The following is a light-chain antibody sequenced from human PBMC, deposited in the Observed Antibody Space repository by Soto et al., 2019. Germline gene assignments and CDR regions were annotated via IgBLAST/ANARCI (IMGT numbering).Light chain of an antibody. CDR2: ETS. CDR3: QQYYSIPRT. CDR1: QNVRSY. V-gene: IGKV1-39*01. J-gene: IGKJ1*01. Sequence: DTQMTPSPSSLSPSVGDRVTITCRASQNVRSYLDWYQQKPGKAPSLLISETSTLESGIPSRFSGDGYGTHFTLSISNLHPEDFATYFCQQYYSIPRTFGQGTKVDIK.